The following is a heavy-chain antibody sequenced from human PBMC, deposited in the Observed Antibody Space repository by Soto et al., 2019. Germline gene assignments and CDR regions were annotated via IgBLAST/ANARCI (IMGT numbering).Heavy chain of an antibody. Sequence: QVQLQESGPGLAKPSGTLSLTCAVSGGSITSSNWWSWVRQSPRKGLEWVGEIFHNGSTNYNPSLKSRVNMSVDRSKNQFSLELRSVTAADTAVYYCARARGAIFGVVIRNWFDPWGQGTLVTVSS. CDR3: ARARGAIFGVVIRNWFDP. V-gene: IGHV4-4*02. CDR2: IFHNGST. D-gene: IGHD3-3*01. CDR1: GGSITSSNW. J-gene: IGHJ5*02.